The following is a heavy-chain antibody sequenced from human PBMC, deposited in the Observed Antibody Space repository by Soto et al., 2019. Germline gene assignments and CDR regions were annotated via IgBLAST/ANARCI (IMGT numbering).Heavy chain of an antibody. CDR3: ARLGRFGYDSSVLWFEP. J-gene: IGHJ5*02. CDR2: IYYTGST. D-gene: IGHD5-12*01. CDR1: GGSISTSSYY. Sequence: ASETLSLTCTVSGGSISTSSYYWGWVRQPPGKGLEWIGTIYYTGSTSYNVSLKSRLTISVDTSKNQFSLRLSSVSATDTAVYYCARLGRFGYDSSVLWFEPWGQGTLVTVSS. V-gene: IGHV4-39*01.